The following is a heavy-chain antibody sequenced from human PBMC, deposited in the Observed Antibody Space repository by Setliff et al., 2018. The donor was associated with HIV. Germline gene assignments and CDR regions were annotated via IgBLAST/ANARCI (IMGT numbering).Heavy chain of an antibody. D-gene: IGHD1-26*01. J-gene: IGHJ6*03. CDR3: ARVGAATASYYYYYMDV. Sequence: GGSLRLSCAASGFTFSSYSMNWVRQAPGKGLERVSSISSSSSYIYYADSVKGRFTISRDNAKNSLYLQMNSLRAEDTAVYYCARVGAATASYYYYYMDVWGKGTKVTVSS. CDR1: GFTFSSYS. V-gene: IGHV3-21*01. CDR2: ISSSSSYI.